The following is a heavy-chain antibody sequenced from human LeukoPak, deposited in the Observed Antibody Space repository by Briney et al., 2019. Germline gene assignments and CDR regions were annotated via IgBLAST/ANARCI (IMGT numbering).Heavy chain of an antibody. Sequence: GASVKVSCKASGYTFTSYGISWVRQAPGQGLEWMGWINPNSGGTNYAQKFQGRVTMTRDTSISTAYMELSRLRSDDTAVYYCARAITVWGIAAAGMSYWGQGTLVTVSS. J-gene: IGHJ4*02. CDR3: ARAITVWGIAAAGMSY. CDR1: GYTFTSYG. D-gene: IGHD6-13*01. CDR2: INPNSGGT. V-gene: IGHV1-2*02.